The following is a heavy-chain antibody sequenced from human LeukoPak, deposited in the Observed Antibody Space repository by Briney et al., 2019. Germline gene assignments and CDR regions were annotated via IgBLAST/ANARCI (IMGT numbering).Heavy chain of an antibody. J-gene: IGHJ3*02. CDR2: IYYSGST. CDR1: GASISSGGYY. CDR3: ARALTIFGVVVILDGFDI. V-gene: IGHV4-31*03. D-gene: IGHD3-3*01. Sequence: SETLSLTCTVSGASISSGGYYWSWIRQHPGKGLEWIGYIYYSGSTYYNPSLKSRVTISVDTSKNQFSLKLNSVTAADTAVYYCARALTIFGVVVILDGFDIWGQGTMVTVSS.